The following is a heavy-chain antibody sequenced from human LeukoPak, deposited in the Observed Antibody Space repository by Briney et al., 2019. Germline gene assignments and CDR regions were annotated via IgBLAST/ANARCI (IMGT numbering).Heavy chain of an antibody. CDR1: KFTFSNYN. CDR3: ARASSSWYYFDY. J-gene: IGHJ4*02. Sequence: GGSLRLSCAASKFTFSNYNMNWVRQAPGKGLEWVSSISSSSSYIHYADSVKGRFTISRDNTKNSVYLQMNSLRAEDTAVYYCARASSSWYYFDYWGQGTQVTVSS. CDR2: ISSSSSYI. D-gene: IGHD6-13*01. V-gene: IGHV3-21*01.